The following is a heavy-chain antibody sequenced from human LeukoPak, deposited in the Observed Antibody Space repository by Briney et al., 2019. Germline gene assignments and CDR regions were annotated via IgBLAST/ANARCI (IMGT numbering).Heavy chain of an antibody. V-gene: IGHV3-66*01. Sequence: GGSLRLSCAASGFTVSSKYMSWVRQAPGKGLEWVSVIYSGGSTYYADSVKGRFTISRDNSKNTLYLQMNSLRAEDTAVYYCATEGPYYYGSGPNFQHWGQGTLVTVSS. D-gene: IGHD3-10*01. CDR2: IYSGGST. CDR1: GFTVSSKY. J-gene: IGHJ1*01. CDR3: ATEGPYYYGSGPNFQH.